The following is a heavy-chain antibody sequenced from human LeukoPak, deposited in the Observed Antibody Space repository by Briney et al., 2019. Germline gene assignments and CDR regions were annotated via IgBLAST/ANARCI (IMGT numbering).Heavy chain of an antibody. J-gene: IGHJ4*02. CDR1: GFTFSSNW. CDR2: ISSSSSYI. CDR3: ARDPKHSGGSFTSDY. Sequence: PGGSLRLSCAGSGFTFSSNWMSWVRQAPGKGLEWVSSISSSSSYIYYADSVKGRFTISRDNAKNSLYLQMNSLRAEDTAVYYCARDPKHSGGSFTSDYWGQGTLVTVSS. V-gene: IGHV3-21*01. D-gene: IGHD2-15*01.